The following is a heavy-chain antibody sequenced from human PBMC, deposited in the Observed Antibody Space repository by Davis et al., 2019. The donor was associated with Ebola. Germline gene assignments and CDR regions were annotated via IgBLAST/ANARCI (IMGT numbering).Heavy chain of an antibody. CDR3: AKGGEQWLGFDY. CDR1: GFTFSSYA. CDR2: ISGSGGST. V-gene: IGHV3-23*01. Sequence: GESLKISCAASGFTFSSYAMSWVRQAPGKGLEWVSAISGSGGSTYYADSVKGRFTTSRDNSKNTLYLQMNSLRAEDTAVYYCAKGGEQWLGFDYWGQGTLVTVSS. J-gene: IGHJ4*02. D-gene: IGHD6-19*01.